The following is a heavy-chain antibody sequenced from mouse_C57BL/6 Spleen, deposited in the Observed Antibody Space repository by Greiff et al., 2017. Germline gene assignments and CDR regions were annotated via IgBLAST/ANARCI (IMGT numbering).Heavy chain of an antibody. D-gene: IGHD1-1*01. CDR2: IDPSDSYT. Sequence: QVQLQQPGAELVMPGASVKLSCKASGYTFTSYWMHWVKQRPGQGLEWIGEIDPSDSYTNYNQKFKGKSTLTVDKSSSTAYMQLSSLTSEDSAVYYCARRLTTVREYYFDYWGQGTTLTVSS. V-gene: IGHV1-69*01. J-gene: IGHJ2*01. CDR1: GYTFTSYW. CDR3: ARRLTTVREYYFDY.